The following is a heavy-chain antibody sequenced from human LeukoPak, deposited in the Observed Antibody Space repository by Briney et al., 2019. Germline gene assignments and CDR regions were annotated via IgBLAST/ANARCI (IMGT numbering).Heavy chain of an antibody. CDR1: GFTFSDYW. Sequence: PGGSLRLSCVGSGFTFSDYWMTWVRQAPGKGLEWVANIKQDGSEKYYVDSVKGRFTISRDNAKNSLFLQMNNLRAEDTAVYYCAREDVAAYYYMDVWGRGTTVTVSS. J-gene: IGHJ6*03. CDR3: AREDVAAYYYMDV. D-gene: IGHD2-15*01. V-gene: IGHV3-7*01. CDR2: IKQDGSEK.